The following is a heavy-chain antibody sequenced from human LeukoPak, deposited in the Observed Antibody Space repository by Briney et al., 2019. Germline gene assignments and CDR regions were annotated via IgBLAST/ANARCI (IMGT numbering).Heavy chain of an antibody. Sequence: PGGSLRLSCAASGFTFSNYAMSWVRQAPGKGPEWVASVNGRGATTYYADSVRGRFTISRDNSKNTVYLQMISLGADDTAVYFCAKAPATGEGYYFYYMDVWGKGTTVTVSS. D-gene: IGHD7-27*01. CDR1: GFTFSNYA. V-gene: IGHV3-23*01. CDR3: AKAPATGEGYYFYYMDV. J-gene: IGHJ6*03. CDR2: VNGRGATT.